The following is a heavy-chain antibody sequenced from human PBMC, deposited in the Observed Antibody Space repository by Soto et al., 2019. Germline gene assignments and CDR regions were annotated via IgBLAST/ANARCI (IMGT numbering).Heavy chain of an antibody. CDR1: GYTFTSYG. D-gene: IGHD2-21*01. Sequence: GASVKVSCKASGYTFTSYGISWVRQAPGQGLEWMGWISAYNGNTNYAQKLQGRVTMTTDTSTSTAYMELRSLRSDDTAVYYCARDNYSNPNYYGMDVWGQGTTVTVSS. CDR2: ISAYNGNT. V-gene: IGHV1-18*04. CDR3: ARDNYSNPNYYGMDV. J-gene: IGHJ6*02.